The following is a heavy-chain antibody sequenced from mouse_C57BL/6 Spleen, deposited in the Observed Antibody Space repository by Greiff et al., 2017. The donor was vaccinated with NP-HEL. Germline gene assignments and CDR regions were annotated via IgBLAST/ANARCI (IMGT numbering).Heavy chain of an antibody. CDR1: GYTFTSYW. V-gene: IGHV1-72*01. D-gene: IGHD1-1*01. CDR3: ARWATVVARGYFDV. Sequence: QVHVKQPGAELVKPGASVKLSCKASGYTFTSYWMHWVKQRPGRGLEWIGRIDPNSGGTKYNEKFKSKATLTVDKPSSTAYMQLSSLTSEDSAVYYCARWATVVARGYFDVWGTGTTVTVSS. J-gene: IGHJ1*03. CDR2: IDPNSGGT.